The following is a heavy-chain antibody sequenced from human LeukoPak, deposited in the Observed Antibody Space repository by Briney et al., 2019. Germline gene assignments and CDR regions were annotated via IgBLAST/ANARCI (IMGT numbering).Heavy chain of an antibody. CDR2: INPNSGGT. D-gene: IGHD2-2*01. Sequence: GASVKVSCKASGYTFTGYYMHWVRQAPGQGLEWMGWINPNSGGTNYAQKFQGRVIMTRDTSISTAYMELSRLRSDDTAVYYCARDWGGYCSSTSCYLYNWFDPWGQGTLVTVSS. CDR1: GYTFTGYY. V-gene: IGHV1-2*02. CDR3: ARDWGGYCSSTSCYLYNWFDP. J-gene: IGHJ5*02.